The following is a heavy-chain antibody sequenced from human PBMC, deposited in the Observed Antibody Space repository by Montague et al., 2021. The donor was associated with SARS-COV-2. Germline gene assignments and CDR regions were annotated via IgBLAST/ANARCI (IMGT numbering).Heavy chain of an antibody. CDR3: ARVRYYGSGTSLGMDV. D-gene: IGHD3-10*01. J-gene: IGHJ6*02. Sequence: SETLSLTCAVYGGSFSGYYWSWIRQPPGKGLEWIGEINHSGSTNYNPSLKSQVTISVDTSKNQFSLKLSSVTAADTAVYYCARVRYYGSGTSLGMDVWGQGTPVTVSS. CDR2: INHSGST. CDR1: GGSFSGYY. V-gene: IGHV4-34*01.